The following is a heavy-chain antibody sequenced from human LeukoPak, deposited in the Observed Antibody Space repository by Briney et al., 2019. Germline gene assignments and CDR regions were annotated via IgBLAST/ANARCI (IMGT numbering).Heavy chain of an antibody. D-gene: IGHD2-2*02. J-gene: IGHJ5*02. Sequence: SETLSLTCAVYGGSFSGYYWSWIRQPPGKGLEWIGEINHSGSTNYNPSLKSRVTISVDTSKNQFSLKLSSVTAADTAVYYCARRTIVVVPAAIRRRGPGWFDPWGQGTLVTVSS. CDR3: ARRTIVVVPAAIRRRGPGWFDP. CDR2: INHSGST. V-gene: IGHV4-34*01. CDR1: GGSFSGYY.